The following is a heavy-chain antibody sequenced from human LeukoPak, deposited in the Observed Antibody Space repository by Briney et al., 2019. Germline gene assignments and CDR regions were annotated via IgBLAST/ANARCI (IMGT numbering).Heavy chain of an antibody. J-gene: IGHJ6*02. D-gene: IGHD6-13*01. CDR1: GFTFSSYS. CDR2: IWYDGSNK. CDR3: ARDFYGSSWFVGYYYAMDV. Sequence: SGGSLRLSCAASGFTFSSYSMNWVRQAPGKGLEWVAVIWYDGSNKYYADSVKGRFTISRDNSKSTLFLQMNSLRAEDTAVYFCARDFYGSSWFVGYYYAMDVWGQGTTVTVSS. V-gene: IGHV3-33*08.